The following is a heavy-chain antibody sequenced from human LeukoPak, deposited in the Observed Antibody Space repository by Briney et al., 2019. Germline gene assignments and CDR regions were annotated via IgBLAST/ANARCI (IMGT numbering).Heavy chain of an antibody. Sequence: PSETLSLTCTVSGGSLSSYHWSWIRQPAGKGLEWIGRIYASGGTNYNPSLKSQVTMSVDTSKNHFSLKLGSVTAADTAVYYCARDERWSSYSYAMDVWGQGTTVTVSS. V-gene: IGHV4-4*07. CDR2: IYASGGT. CDR1: GGSLSSYH. J-gene: IGHJ6*02. D-gene: IGHD2-15*01. CDR3: ARDERWSSYSYAMDV.